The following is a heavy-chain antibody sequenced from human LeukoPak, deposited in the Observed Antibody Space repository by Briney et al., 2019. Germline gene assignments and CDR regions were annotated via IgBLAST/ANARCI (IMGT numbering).Heavy chain of an antibody. J-gene: IGHJ5*02. D-gene: IGHD6-25*01. CDR1: GGSISSGGYF. CDR3: ARAYSSGVAWFDP. CDR2: IYHSGST. V-gene: IGHV4-30-2*01. Sequence: SETLSLTCAVSGGSISSGGYFWNWIRQPPGKGLEWIGYIYHSGSTYYNPSLKSRVTISVDTSKNQFSLKLSSVTAADTAVYYCARAYSSGVAWFDPWGQGTLVTVSS.